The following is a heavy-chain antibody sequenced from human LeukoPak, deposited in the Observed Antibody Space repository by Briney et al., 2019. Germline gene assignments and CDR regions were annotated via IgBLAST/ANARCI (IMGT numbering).Heavy chain of an antibody. J-gene: IGHJ4*02. Sequence: SETLFLTCTVSGYSISRGYHWGWVRQPPGKGLEWIGSVHQSGSTYYNPSLKSRLTISADTSKNQFSLKLDSVTAADTAVYYCARVNFNPDYWGQGTLVTVSS. V-gene: IGHV4-38-2*02. CDR3: ARVNFNPDY. CDR2: VHQSGST. D-gene: IGHD1-14*01. CDR1: GYSISRGYH.